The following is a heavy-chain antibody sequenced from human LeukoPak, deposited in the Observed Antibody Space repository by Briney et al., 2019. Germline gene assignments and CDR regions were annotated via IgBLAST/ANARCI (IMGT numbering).Heavy chain of an antibody. CDR1: GFTFSSYS. V-gene: IGHV3-21*01. D-gene: IGHD2-2*01. J-gene: IGHJ4*02. Sequence: GGSLRLSCAASGFTFSSYSMNWVRQDPGKGLEWVSSISSSSSYIYYADSVKGRFTISRDNAKNSLYLQMNSLRAEDTAVYYCAREDCSSTSCYFKFDYWGQGTLVTVSS. CDR2: ISSSSSYI. CDR3: AREDCSSTSCYFKFDY.